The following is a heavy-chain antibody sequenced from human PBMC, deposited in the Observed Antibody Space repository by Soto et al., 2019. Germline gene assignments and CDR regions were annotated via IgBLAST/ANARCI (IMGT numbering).Heavy chain of an antibody. CDR3: ARDLSPYSSGWYGFDY. CDR1: GFTFSSYA. J-gene: IGHJ4*02. CDR2: ISYDGSNK. Sequence: VQLVESGGGLVQPGGSLRLSCAASGFTFSSYAMHWVRQAPGKGLEWVAVISYDGSNKYYADSVKGRFTISRDNSKNTLYLQMNSLRAEDTAVYYCARDLSPYSSGWYGFDYWGQGTLVTVSS. V-gene: IGHV3-30-3*01. D-gene: IGHD6-19*01.